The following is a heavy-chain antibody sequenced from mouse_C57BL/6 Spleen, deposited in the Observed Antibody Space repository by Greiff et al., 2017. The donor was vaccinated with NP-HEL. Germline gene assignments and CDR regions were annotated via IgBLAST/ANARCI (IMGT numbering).Heavy chain of an antibody. CDR3: TRRYDYDGDWHFDV. J-gene: IGHJ1*03. V-gene: IGHV1-5*01. CDR2: IYPGNSDT. D-gene: IGHD2-4*01. Sequence: EVQLVESGTVLARPGASVKMSCKTSGYTFTSYWMHWVKQRPGQGLEWIGAIYPGNSDTSYNQKFKGKAKLTAVTSASTAYMELSSLTNEDSAVYYCTRRYDYDGDWHFDVWGTGTTVTVSS. CDR1: GYTFTSYW.